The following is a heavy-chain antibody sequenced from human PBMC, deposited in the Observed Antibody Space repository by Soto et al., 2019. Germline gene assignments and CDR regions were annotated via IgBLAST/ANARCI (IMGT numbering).Heavy chain of an antibody. CDR3: SRRNSVQASGWYGGFDY. Sequence: SETLSLTCTVSGGSISSYYWSWIRQPPGKGLEWIGYIYYSGSTNYNPSLKSRVTISVDTSKNQFSLKLSSVTVADTAVYYCSRRNSVQASGWYGGFDYWGQGTLVTVSS. D-gene: IGHD6-19*01. J-gene: IGHJ4*02. CDR1: GGSISSYY. V-gene: IGHV4-59*08. CDR2: IYYSGST.